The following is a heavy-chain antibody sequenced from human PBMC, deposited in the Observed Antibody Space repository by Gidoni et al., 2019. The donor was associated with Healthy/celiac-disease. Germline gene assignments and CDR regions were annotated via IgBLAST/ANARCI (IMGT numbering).Heavy chain of an antibody. CDR3: ARVPVLRYYYGSGSYTGKPYGMDV. Sequence: QVQLQQWGAGLLKPSETLSLTCAVYGGSFSGYYWGWIRQPPGKGLEWIGEINHSGSTNYNPSLKSRVTISVDTSKNQFSLKLSSVTAADTAVYYCARVPVLRYYYGSGSYTGKPYGMDVWGQGTTVTVSS. CDR1: GGSFSGYY. V-gene: IGHV4-34*01. J-gene: IGHJ6*02. D-gene: IGHD3-10*01. CDR2: INHSGST.